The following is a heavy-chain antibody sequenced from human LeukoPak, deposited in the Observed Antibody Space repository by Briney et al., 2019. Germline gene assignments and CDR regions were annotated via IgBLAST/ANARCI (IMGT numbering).Heavy chain of an antibody. CDR2: ISSSSSYI. Sequence: GGSLRLSCAASGFTFSSYSMNWVRQAPGKGLEWVSSISSSSSYIYYADSVKGRFTISRDDAKNSLYLQMNSLRAEDTAVYYCARDEVVPAATNYYYYYGMDVWAKGPRSPSPQ. J-gene: IGHJ6*04. V-gene: IGHV3-21*01. D-gene: IGHD2-2*01. CDR1: GFTFSSYS. CDR3: ARDEVVPAATNYYYYYGMDV.